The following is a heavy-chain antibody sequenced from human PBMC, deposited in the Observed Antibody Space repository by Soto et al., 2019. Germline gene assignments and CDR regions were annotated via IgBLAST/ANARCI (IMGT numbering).Heavy chain of an antibody. J-gene: IGHJ5*02. D-gene: IGHD2-2*01. Sequence: QVQLQQWGAGLLKPSETLSLTCVVYGGSFSGYYWSWIRQSPGKGLEWIGGINHRGSTNYNPSLKRRVTISVDTSKNQFSPTLPSVTAADTAMYYCARDGFCTSTTCRVGNWFDPWGQGTLVTVSS. V-gene: IGHV4-34*01. CDR2: INHRGST. CDR3: ARDGFCTSTTCRVGNWFDP. CDR1: GGSFSGYY.